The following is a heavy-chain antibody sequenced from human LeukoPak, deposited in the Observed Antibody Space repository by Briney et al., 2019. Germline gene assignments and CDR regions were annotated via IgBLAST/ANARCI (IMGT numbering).Heavy chain of an antibody. Sequence: PGRSLRLSCAASGFTFNSYAMHWVRQAPGKGLEWVAVISYDGANKYYADSGKGRFTISRDNSKNTLYLQMNSLRAEDTAVYYCARVLMVRGAISDYWGQGTLVTVSS. CDR3: ARVLMVRGAISDY. CDR2: ISYDGANK. V-gene: IGHV3-30-3*01. CDR1: GFTFNSYA. D-gene: IGHD3-10*01. J-gene: IGHJ4*02.